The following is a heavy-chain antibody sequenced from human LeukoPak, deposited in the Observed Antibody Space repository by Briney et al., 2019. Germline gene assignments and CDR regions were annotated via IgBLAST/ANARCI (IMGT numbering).Heavy chain of an antibody. D-gene: IGHD2-15*01. CDR1: GFSVSGNY. Sequence: GGSLRLSCAASGFSVSGNYMSWVRQAPGKGLEWVSFIHTAGSTFYADSVKGRFTIPRDNSKNTLYLQMNSLRAEDTAMYYCARGYCSGGSCSKFDYWGQGTLVTVSS. CDR2: IHTAGST. V-gene: IGHV3-53*01. CDR3: ARGYCSGGSCSKFDY. J-gene: IGHJ4*02.